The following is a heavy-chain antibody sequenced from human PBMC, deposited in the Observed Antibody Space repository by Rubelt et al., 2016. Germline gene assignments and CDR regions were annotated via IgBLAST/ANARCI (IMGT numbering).Heavy chain of an antibody. Sequence: TFSDYYMSWVRQAPGKGLEWVSAITGSGGDTYYADSVKGRFTISRDNSKNTLYLQMNSLRAEDTAIYYCAKDREVIVPAAADCWGQGALVTVSS. J-gene: IGHJ4*02. CDR3: AKDREVIVPAAADC. D-gene: IGHD2-2*01. CDR2: ITGSGGDT. V-gene: IGHV3-23*01. CDR1: TFSDYY.